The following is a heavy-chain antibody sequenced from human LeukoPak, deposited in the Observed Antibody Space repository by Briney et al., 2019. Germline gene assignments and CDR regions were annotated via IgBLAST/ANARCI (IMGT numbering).Heavy chain of an antibody. D-gene: IGHD4-11*01. V-gene: IGHV3-21*01. CDR2: INNVGSHI. CDR1: GFTFSTYW. Sequence: PGGSLRLSCAASGFTFSTYWMHWVRQSPGKGLEWVSSINNVGSHIYYAGSVRGRFTISRDNAKNLLYLQMDSLRAEDTAVYYCARDPTQYLRYGYFDYWGQGTLVTVSS. J-gene: IGHJ4*02. CDR3: ARDPTQYLRYGYFDY.